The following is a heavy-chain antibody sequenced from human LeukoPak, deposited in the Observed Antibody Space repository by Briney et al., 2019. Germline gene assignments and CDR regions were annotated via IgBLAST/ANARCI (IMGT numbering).Heavy chain of an antibody. V-gene: IGHV1-24*01. Sequence: GASVKVSCKVSGYTLTQLSIHWVRQAPGKGLEWVGGFDHENGRTLHTQSFQGRVTMTEDTSTDTAYLDLSSLRSEDTAVYYCTTPLSLSSGWFFRFWGQGTLVTVSS. CDR3: TTPLSLSSGWFFRF. CDR2: FDHENGRT. CDR1: GYTLTQLS. J-gene: IGHJ4*02. D-gene: IGHD6-19*01.